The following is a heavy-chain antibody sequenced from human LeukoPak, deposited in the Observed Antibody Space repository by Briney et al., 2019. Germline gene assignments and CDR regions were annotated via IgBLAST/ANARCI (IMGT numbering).Heavy chain of an antibody. CDR1: GFTFSSYW. V-gene: IGHV3-7*01. CDR3: AREMYYYDHGAFDI. D-gene: IGHD3-22*01. CDR2: IKQDGSEK. J-gene: IGHJ3*02. Sequence: GGSLGLSCAASGFTFSSYWMSWVRQAPGEGLEWVANIKQDGSEKYYVDSVKGRFTISRDNAKNSLYLQMNSLRAEDTAVYYCAREMYYYDHGAFDIWGQGTMVNVSS.